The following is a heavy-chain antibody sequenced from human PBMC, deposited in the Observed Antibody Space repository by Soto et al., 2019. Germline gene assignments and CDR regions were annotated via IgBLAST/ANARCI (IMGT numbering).Heavy chain of an antibody. D-gene: IGHD7-27*01. V-gene: IGHV4-59*03. J-gene: IGHJ4*02. CDR2: IYYTGST. CDR1: GGSSNNHY. CDR3: ARANWYSEY. Sequence: SETLSLTCTVSGGSSNNHYWSWIRQPPGNELEWIGYIYYTGSTDYNASLKSRVTMSVDTAKNRGALNLTSLSAADTAIYYCARANWYSEYWGQVNMVTFAS.